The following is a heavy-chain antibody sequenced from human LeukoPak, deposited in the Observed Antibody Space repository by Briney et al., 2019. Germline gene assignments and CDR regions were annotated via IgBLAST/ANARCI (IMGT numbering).Heavy chain of an antibody. Sequence: PSETLSLTCTVYGGSFSGYYWSWIRQPPGKGLEWIGEINHSGSTNYNPSLKSRVTISVDTSKNRFSLKLSSVTAADTAVYYCARTGYSYGEFDYWGQGTLVTVSS. V-gene: IGHV4-34*01. CDR1: GGSFSGYY. J-gene: IGHJ4*02. CDR2: INHSGST. D-gene: IGHD5-18*01. CDR3: ARTGYSYGEFDY.